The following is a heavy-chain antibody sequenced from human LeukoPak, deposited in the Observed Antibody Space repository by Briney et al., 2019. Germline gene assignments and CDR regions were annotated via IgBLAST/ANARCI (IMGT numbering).Heavy chain of an antibody. D-gene: IGHD6-13*01. Sequence: ASVKVSCKASEYTFTGYYMHWVRQAPGQGLEWMGWINPNSGGTNYAQKFQGRVTMTRDTSISTAYMELSRLRSDDTAVYYCARDYLIAAAGSDYWGQGTLVTVSS. CDR2: INPNSGGT. CDR3: ARDYLIAAAGSDY. CDR1: EYTFTGYY. J-gene: IGHJ4*02. V-gene: IGHV1-2*02.